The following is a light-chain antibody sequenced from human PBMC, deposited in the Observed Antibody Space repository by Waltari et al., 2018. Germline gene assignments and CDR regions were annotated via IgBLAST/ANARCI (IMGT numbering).Light chain of an antibody. J-gene: IGKJ1*01. Sequence: VPQSPDIVSASLGERVTLSCRANQSIAKNLAWYQQKGGQTPRLLIYGASTRATGVPARFSGSGSATEFTLTISGLQSEDFAIYYCQQYSYLWTFGQGTRVDVK. CDR3: QQYSYLWT. V-gene: IGKV3-15*01. CDR1: QSIAKN. CDR2: GAS.